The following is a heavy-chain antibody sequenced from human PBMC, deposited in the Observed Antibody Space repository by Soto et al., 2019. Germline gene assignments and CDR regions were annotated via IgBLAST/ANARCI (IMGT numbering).Heavy chain of an antibody. CDR3: AKGGWGFWSGYSIQQIHYYYYGMDV. D-gene: IGHD3-3*01. J-gene: IGHJ6*02. Sequence: QSGGSLRLSCAASGFTFSSYGMHWVRQAPGKGLEWVAVISYDGSNKYYADSVKGRFTISRDNSKNTLYLQMNSLRAEDTAVYYCAKGGWGFWSGYSIQQIHYYYYGMDVWGQGTTVTVSS. CDR1: GFTFSSYG. V-gene: IGHV3-30*18. CDR2: ISYDGSNK.